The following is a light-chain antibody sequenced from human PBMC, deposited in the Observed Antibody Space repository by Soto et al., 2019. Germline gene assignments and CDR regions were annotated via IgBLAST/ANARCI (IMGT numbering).Light chain of an antibody. V-gene: IGKV1-13*02. J-gene: IGKJ5*01. Sequence: AIQLTQSPSSLSASVGDRVTITCRASQGISSALAWYQQKPGKAPKLLIYDASSLESGVPSRFSGSGSGTDFTLTISSLQPEDFATYFCQQYNSYPITFGQGTRLEIK. CDR1: QGISSA. CDR3: QQYNSYPIT. CDR2: DAS.